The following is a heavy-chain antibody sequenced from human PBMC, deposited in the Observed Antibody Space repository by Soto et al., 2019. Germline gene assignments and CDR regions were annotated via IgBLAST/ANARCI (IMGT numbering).Heavy chain of an antibody. D-gene: IGHD3-10*01. Sequence: QVQLVQSGAEVKKPGSSVKVSCKASGGTFSPYTVNWVRQAPGQGLEWVGRIIPFLGVTYYAQKFQARVTLTADTSTTTAYMELSGLRFEDTAVYYCARDWESTVSTWSFGAFWGRGTLVTVSS. V-gene: IGHV1-69*08. CDR2: IIPFLGVT. CDR1: GGTFSPYT. J-gene: IGHJ4*02. CDR3: ARDWESTVSTWSFGAF.